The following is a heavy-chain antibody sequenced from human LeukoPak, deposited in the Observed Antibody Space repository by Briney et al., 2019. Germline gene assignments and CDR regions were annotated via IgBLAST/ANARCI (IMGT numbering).Heavy chain of an antibody. CDR1: GSSFTSYW. V-gene: IGHV5-51*01. CDR2: IYPGDSDT. CDR3: ARQYYGSGSYSSWYFDY. D-gene: IGHD3-10*01. J-gene: IGHJ4*02. Sequence: GESLQISCQGSGSSFTSYWIGWVRQVPGKGLEWMGIIYPGDSDTRYSPSFQGQVTISADKSISTAYLQWSSLKASDTAMYYCARQYYGSGSYSSWYFDYWGQGTLVTVSS.